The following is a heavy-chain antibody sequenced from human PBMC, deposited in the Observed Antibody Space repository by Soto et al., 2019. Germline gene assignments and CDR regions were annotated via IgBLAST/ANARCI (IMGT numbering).Heavy chain of an antibody. CDR2: ISYDGSNK. Sequence: GGSLRLSCAASGFTFSSYGMHWVRQAPGKGLEWVAVISYDGSNKYYADSVKGRFTISRDNSKNTLYLQMNSLRAEDTAVYYCAKALGSYYDYIWGSYRPIDYWGQGTLVTVSS. CDR1: GFTFSSYG. J-gene: IGHJ4*02. V-gene: IGHV3-30*18. D-gene: IGHD3-16*02. CDR3: AKALGSYYDYIWGSYRPIDY.